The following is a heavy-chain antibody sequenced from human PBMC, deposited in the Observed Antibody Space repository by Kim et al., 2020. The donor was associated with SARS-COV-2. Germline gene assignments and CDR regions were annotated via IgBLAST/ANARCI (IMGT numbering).Heavy chain of an antibody. D-gene: IGHD6-13*01. V-gene: IGHV1-18*01. J-gene: IGHJ5*02. CDR3: ARRSSSWYSNWFDP. Sequence: AAKLKGSVTMTTDTSTSTAYMELRSLRSGDTAVYYCARRSSSWYSNWFDPWGQGTLVTVSS.